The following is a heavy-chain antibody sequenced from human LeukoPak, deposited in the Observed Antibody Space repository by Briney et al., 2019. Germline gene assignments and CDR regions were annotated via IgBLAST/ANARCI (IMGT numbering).Heavy chain of an antibody. CDR3: ARDPPNCSGGTCYSDY. D-gene: IGHD2-15*01. J-gene: IGHJ4*02. V-gene: IGHV3-74*01. Sequence: PGGSLRLACADSGFTFSSYWMHWVPQAPGKGLVWVSRINSDGSSTSYADSAKGRFTISRDNSKNTLYLQMGSLRAEDMAVYYCARDPPNCSGGTCYSDYWGQGTLVTVSS. CDR1: GFTFSSYW. CDR2: INSDGSST.